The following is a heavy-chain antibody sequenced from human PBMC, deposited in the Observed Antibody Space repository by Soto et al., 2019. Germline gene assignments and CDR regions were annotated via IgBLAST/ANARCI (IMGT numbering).Heavy chain of an antibody. J-gene: IGHJ4*02. CDR1: GFTFRDYS. D-gene: IGHD1-1*01. CDR3: TKRATTVPTPGNYFDS. CDR2: LTRGGTS. Sequence: GGSLRLSCAAPGFTFRDYSMSWVRQTPERGLEWVSTLTRGGTSYYADSVQGRFTVSRDNSKNTVSLQMHSLRAEDTALYYCTKRATTVPTPGNYFDSWGQGTLVTVSS. V-gene: IGHV3-23*01.